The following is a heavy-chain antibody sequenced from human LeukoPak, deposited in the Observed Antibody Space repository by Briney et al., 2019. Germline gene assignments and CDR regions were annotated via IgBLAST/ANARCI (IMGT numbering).Heavy chain of an antibody. CDR3: VNGFAGSSGGY. J-gene: IGHJ4*02. V-gene: IGHV3-64D*09. CDR1: GFSFSNYA. CDR2: ISSNGGRT. Sequence: GGSLRLSCAASGFSFSNYAMSWVRQAPGKGLEHVSGISSNGGRTYYADSVKGRLTISRDNSKNTLYLQMSSLRADDTAVYYCVNGFAGSSGGYWGPGTLVTVSS. D-gene: IGHD1-26*01.